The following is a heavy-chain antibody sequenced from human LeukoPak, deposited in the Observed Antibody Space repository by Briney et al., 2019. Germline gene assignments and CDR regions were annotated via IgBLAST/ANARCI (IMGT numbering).Heavy chain of an antibody. V-gene: IGHV5-51*01. CDR3: ASHGSPKNAFDI. CDR1: GYSFNTYW. CDR2: IYPGDSEI. J-gene: IGHJ3*02. Sequence: GESLKISLKGSGYSFNTYWIGWVRQMPGKGLEWMGIIYPGDSEIRYSPSFQGQVTIAADKSTSTAYLQWSSLKASDTAMYYCASHGSPKNAFDIWGQGTMVTVSS. D-gene: IGHD1-26*01.